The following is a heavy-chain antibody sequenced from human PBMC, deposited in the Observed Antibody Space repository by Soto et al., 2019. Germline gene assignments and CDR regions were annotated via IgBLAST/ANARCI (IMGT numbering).Heavy chain of an antibody. V-gene: IGHV1-69*13. CDR3: ARGDYGGNFGFDYYYYGMDV. CDR1: GGTFSSYA. J-gene: IGHJ6*02. Sequence: VASVKVSCKASGGTFSSYAISWVRQAPGQGLEWMGGIIPIFGTANYAQKFQGRVTITADESTSTAYMELSSLRSEDTAVYYCARGDYGGNFGFDYYYYGMDVWGQGTTVTVSS. CDR2: IIPIFGTA. D-gene: IGHD4-17*01.